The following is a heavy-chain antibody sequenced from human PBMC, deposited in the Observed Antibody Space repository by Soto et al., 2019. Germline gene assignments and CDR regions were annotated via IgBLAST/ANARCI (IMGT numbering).Heavy chain of an antibody. Sequence: SETLSLTCTVSGGSISSGGYYWSWIRQHPGKGLEWIGYIYYSGSTYYNPSLKSRVTISVDTSKNQFSLKLSSVTAADTAVYYCARGPVYYDILTGYYYYGMDVWSQGTTVTVSS. V-gene: IGHV4-31*03. J-gene: IGHJ6*02. CDR2: IYYSGST. D-gene: IGHD3-9*01. CDR1: GGSISSGGYY. CDR3: ARGPVYYDILTGYYYYGMDV.